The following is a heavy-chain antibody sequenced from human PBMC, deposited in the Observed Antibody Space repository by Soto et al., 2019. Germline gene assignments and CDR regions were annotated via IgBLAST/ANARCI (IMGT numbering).Heavy chain of an antibody. CDR1: GGSFSGYY. CDR2: INHSGST. V-gene: IGHV4-34*01. J-gene: IGHJ5*02. CDR3: TGDPRIPKLGT. D-gene: IGHD7-27*01. Sequence: QVQLQQWGAGLLKPSETLSLTCAVYGGSFSGYYCSWIRQPPGKGLEWIGEINHSGSTNYNPSLKSRVTISVDTSKNQFSLKLSSVTAADTAVYYCTGDPRIPKLGTWGQGTLVTVSS.